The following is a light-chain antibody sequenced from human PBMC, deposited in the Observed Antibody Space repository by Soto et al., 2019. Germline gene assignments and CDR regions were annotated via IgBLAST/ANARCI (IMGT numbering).Light chain of an antibody. CDR3: QHYNNSPPWT. V-gene: IGKV3-15*01. Sequence: EIVMTQSQATLSVSPGERATLSCRASQSISSNLAWYQQKPGQAPRLLIYGASTRATGIPARFSGSGSGTEFTLTISSLQSEDFAVYYCQHYNNSPPWTFGQGTKVEIK. J-gene: IGKJ1*01. CDR2: GAS. CDR1: QSISSN.